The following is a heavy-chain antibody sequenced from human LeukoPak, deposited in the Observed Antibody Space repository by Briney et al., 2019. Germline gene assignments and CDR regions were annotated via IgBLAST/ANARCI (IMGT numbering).Heavy chain of an antibody. CDR3: ARVKNYYDSSGYPYYFDY. CDR2: IYYSGST. D-gene: IGHD3-22*01. V-gene: IGHV4-59*01. Sequence: PSETLSLTCTVSGGSISSYYWSWIRQPPGKGLEWIGHIYYSGSTNYNPSLKSRVTISVDTSKNQFSLKLSSVTAADTAVYYCARVKNYYDSSGYPYYFDYWGQGTLVTVSS. J-gene: IGHJ4*02. CDR1: GGSISSYY.